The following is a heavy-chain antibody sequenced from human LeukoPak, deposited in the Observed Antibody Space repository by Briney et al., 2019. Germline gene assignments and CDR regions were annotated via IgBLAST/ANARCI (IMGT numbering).Heavy chain of an antibody. CDR2: IYYSGST. D-gene: IGHD4-23*01. CDR3: ALNSSPWASMDV. CDR1: GGSISSYY. J-gene: IGHJ6*02. Sequence: SETLSLTCTVSGGSISSYYWSWIRQPPGKGLEWIGYIYYSGSTNYNPSLKSRVTISVDTSKNQFSLKLSSVTAADTAVYYCALNSSPWASMDVWGQGTTVTVSS. V-gene: IGHV4-59*08.